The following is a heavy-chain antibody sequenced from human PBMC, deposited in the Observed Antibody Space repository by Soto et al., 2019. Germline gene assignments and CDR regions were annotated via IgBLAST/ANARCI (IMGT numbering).Heavy chain of an antibody. CDR3: ARLRDSDGMDV. CDR2: IIPILGIA. Sequence: QVQLVQSGAEVKKPGSSVKVSYKASGGTFSSYTISWVRQAPGQGLEWMGRIIPILGIANYAQKFQGRVTITADKSTSTAYMELSSLRSEDTAVYYCARLRDSDGMDVWGQGTTVTVSS. V-gene: IGHV1-69*02. CDR1: GGTFSSYT. D-gene: IGHD1-26*01. J-gene: IGHJ6*02.